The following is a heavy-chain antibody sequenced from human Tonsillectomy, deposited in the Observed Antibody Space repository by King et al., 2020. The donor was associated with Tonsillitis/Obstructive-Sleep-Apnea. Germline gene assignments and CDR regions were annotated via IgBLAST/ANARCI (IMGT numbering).Heavy chain of an antibody. CDR1: GYNFTSYW. D-gene: IGHD5-12*01. CDR2: IYPGDSDT. CDR3: ARQRSGYSGYDIAFDI. V-gene: IGHV5-51*01. Sequence: VQLVESGAEVKKPGESLKISCKDSGYNFTSYWIAWVRQMPGKGLEWMGIIYPGDSDTRYSPSFQGQVTISADKSISTAYLQWSSLKASDTPMYYCARQRSGYSGYDIAFDIWGQGTMVTVSS. J-gene: IGHJ3*02.